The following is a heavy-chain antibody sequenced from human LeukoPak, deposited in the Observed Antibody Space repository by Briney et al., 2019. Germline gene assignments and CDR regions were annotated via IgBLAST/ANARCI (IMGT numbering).Heavy chain of an antibody. CDR3: AKVGGPHCSGGSCYWLFDP. Sequence: GGSLRLSCAASGFTFTHYGMHWVRQAPGKGLEWVALISYDGVNKYYADSVKGRFTISRDNSKNTLYLQMNSLRPEDTAIYYCAKVGGPHCSGGSCYWLFDPWGQGTLVTVSS. D-gene: IGHD2-15*01. CDR2: ISYDGVNK. CDR1: GFTFTHYG. V-gene: IGHV3-30*18. J-gene: IGHJ5*02.